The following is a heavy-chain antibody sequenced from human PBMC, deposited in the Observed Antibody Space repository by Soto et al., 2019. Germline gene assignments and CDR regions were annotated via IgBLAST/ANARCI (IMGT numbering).Heavy chain of an antibody. J-gene: IGHJ4*02. CDR3: AREGYCSSTSCYSFDY. V-gene: IGHV3-64*01. Sequence: EVPLVESGGGLVQPGGSLRLSCAASGFTFSSYAMHWVRQAPGKGLEYVSAINSNGGSTYYANSVKGRFTISRDNSKNTLYLQMGSLRAEDMAVYYCAREGYCSSTSCYSFDYWGQGTLVTVSS. D-gene: IGHD2-2*01. CDR2: INSNGGST. CDR1: GFTFSSYA.